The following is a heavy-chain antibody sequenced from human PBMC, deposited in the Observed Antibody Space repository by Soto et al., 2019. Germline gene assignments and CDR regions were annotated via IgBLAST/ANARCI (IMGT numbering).Heavy chain of an antibody. CDR3: ARDWYSNYDS. J-gene: IGHJ5*01. CDR1: GYTFNTYG. V-gene: IGHV1-18*01. D-gene: IGHD1-26*01. Sequence: GASVKVSCKASGYTFNTYGISWVRQAPGQGLEWMGWISAYDGNTDYAQKFQGRVTMTTDTSTTTAYMELRSLESDDTAVYYCARDWYSNYDSWGQGTLVTVSS. CDR2: ISAYDGNT.